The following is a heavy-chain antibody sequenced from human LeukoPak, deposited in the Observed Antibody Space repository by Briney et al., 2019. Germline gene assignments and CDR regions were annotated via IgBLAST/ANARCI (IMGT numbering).Heavy chain of an antibody. CDR3: VRLFRIRMAVPGTLDH. D-gene: IGHD6-19*01. V-gene: IGHV3-21*01. CDR1: GFTFSSYS. J-gene: IGHJ4*02. CDR2: ISSSNNFI. Sequence: GGSLRLSCTVSGFTFSSYSMNWVRQAPGKGLEWVTLISSSNNFIRYADSVKGRFTVSRDNANNSLYLQMNSLRAEDSAVHYCVRLFRIRMAVPGTLDHRGQGTLVTVSS.